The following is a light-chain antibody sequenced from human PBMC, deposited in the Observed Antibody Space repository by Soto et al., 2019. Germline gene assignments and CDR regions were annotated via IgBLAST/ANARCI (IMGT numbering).Light chain of an antibody. Sequence: QSALTQPPYACGSFGQSVTLSCTGTSSDVGGYNYVSWYQQHPGKAPKLMIYEVSERPSGVPDRFSGSKSGNTASLTVSGLQAEDEAAYYCSSYSGTNYHYVFGTGTKVTVL. CDR2: EVS. CDR3: SSYSGTNYHYV. CDR1: SSDVGGYNY. V-gene: IGLV2-8*01. J-gene: IGLJ1*01.